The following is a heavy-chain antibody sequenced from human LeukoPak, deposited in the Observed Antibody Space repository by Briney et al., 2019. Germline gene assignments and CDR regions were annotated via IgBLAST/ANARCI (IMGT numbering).Heavy chain of an antibody. J-gene: IGHJ4*02. Sequence: PSETLSLTCTVSGGSISSYYWSWIRQPPGKGLEWIGYIFTSGNTNYNPSLKSRVTISADTSKNQFSLKLSSVTAADTAVYYCARAPGKGATDFDYWGQGTLVTVSS. D-gene: IGHD1-26*01. CDR3: ARAPGKGATDFDY. CDR1: GGSISSYY. V-gene: IGHV4-4*09. CDR2: IFTSGNT.